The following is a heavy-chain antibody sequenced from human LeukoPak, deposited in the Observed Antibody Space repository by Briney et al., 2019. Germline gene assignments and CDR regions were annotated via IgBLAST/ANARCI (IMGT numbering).Heavy chain of an antibody. CDR2: ISWNSGSI. J-gene: IGHJ5*02. D-gene: IGHD2-2*01. CDR1: GFTFDVYA. Sequence: GGSLRLSCAASGFTFDVYAMHWGREALGKGLECVSGISWNSGSIGYADSVKGRFTISRDNAKNSLYLQMNSLRAEDMALYYCVVSTSPIRGGWFDPWGQGTLVTVSS. V-gene: IGHV3-9*03. CDR3: VVSTSPIRGGWFDP.